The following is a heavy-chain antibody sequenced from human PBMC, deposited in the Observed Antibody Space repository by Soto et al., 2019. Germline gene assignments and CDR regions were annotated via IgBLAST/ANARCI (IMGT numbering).Heavy chain of an antibody. CDR1: GFTVSSNY. J-gene: IGHJ4*02. D-gene: IGHD2-2*01. Sequence: EVQLVESGGGLVQPGGSLRLSCAASGFTVSSNYMSWVRQAPGKGLEWVSLIYSGGSTYYADSVKGRFTISRDNSKNTLYLQMNSLRAEDTAVYYCARDLPSTYTIDYWGQGTLVTVSS. CDR2: IYSGGST. V-gene: IGHV3-66*01. CDR3: ARDLPSTYTIDY.